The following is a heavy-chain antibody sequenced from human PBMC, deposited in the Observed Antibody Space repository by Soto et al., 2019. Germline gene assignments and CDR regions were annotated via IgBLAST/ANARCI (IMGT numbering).Heavy chain of an antibody. CDR2: IVVGSGNT. J-gene: IGHJ6*02. CDR1: GFTFTSSA. D-gene: IGHD6-6*01. Sequence: SVKVSCKASGFTFTSSAVQWVRQARGQRLEWIGWIVVGSGNTNYAQKFQERVTITRDMSTSTAYMELSSLRSEDTAVYYCAVEPYSSSSDYYYGMDVWGQGTTVTVSS. CDR3: AVEPYSSSSDYYYGMDV. V-gene: IGHV1-58*01.